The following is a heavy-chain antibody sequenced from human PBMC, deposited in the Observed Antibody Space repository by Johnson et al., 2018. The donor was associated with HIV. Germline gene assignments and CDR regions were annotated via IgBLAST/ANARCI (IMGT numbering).Heavy chain of an antibody. CDR1: GFTFSDYY. J-gene: IGHJ3*02. D-gene: IGHD3-22*01. Sequence: QVQLVESGGGLVKPGGSLRLSCAASGFTFSDYYMSWIRQAPGKGLEWVSYISSSGSTLYYADSVKGRFTISRDNAKNSLYLQMNSLRAEDTAVYYCASSTIVVSRPYDAFDIWGQGTMVTVSS. V-gene: IGHV3-11*04. CDR3: ASSTIVVSRPYDAFDI. CDR2: ISSSGSTL.